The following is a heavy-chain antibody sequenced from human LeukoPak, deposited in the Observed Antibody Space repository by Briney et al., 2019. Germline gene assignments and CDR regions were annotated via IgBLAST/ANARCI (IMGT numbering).Heavy chain of an antibody. V-gene: IGHV4-39*01. D-gene: IGHD1-26*01. CDR1: GGSISSSSYY. Sequence: SETLSLTCTVSGGSISSSSYYWGWIRQPPGKGLEWIGSIYYSGSTYYNPSLKSRVTISVDTSKNQFSLKLSSVTAADTAVYYCARSGGVGASYDAFDIWGQGTMVTASS. J-gene: IGHJ3*02. CDR2: IYYSGST. CDR3: ARSGGVGASYDAFDI.